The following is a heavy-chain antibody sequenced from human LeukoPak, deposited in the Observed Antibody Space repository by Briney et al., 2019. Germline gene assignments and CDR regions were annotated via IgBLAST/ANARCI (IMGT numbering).Heavy chain of an antibody. V-gene: IGHV4-4*07. CDR1: GGSISSYY. J-gene: IGHJ6*03. D-gene: IGHD6-13*01. CDR3: ARSAVAGTVGYYYYYMDV. CDR2: IYTSGNT. Sequence: PSETLSLTCTVSGGSISSYYWSWIRQPAGKGLEWIGRIYTSGNTNYNPSLKSRVTMSLDTSKNQFSLKLHSVTAADTAVYYCARSAVAGTVGYYYYYMDVWDKGTTVTVSS.